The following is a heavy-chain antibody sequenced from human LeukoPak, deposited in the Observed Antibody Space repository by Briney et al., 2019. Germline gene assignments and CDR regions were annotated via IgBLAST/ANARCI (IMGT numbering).Heavy chain of an antibody. CDR1: GYTFTTYA. Sequence: ASVKVSCKASGYTFTTYAIHWVRQAPGQRLEWMGWINAGNGNTKYSQEFQGRVTITRDTPASTAYMGLSSLRSEDTAVYYCARDRGGTGDFDYWGQGTLVTVSS. CDR3: ARDRGGTGDFDY. D-gene: IGHD1-1*01. V-gene: IGHV1-3*01. CDR2: INAGNGNT. J-gene: IGHJ4*02.